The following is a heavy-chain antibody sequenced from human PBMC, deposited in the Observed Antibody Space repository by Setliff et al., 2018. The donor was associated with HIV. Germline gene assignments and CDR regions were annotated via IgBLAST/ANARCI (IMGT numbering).Heavy chain of an antibody. Sequence: ASVKVSCKASGYTFTGYYMHWLRQAPGLGLEWMGWINPNGGGTNFAQKFQGRVTMTRDTSISTAYMELSRLRSDDTAVYYCARNPDTSGYLYYYYYMDVWGKGTTVTVSS. D-gene: IGHD3-22*01. CDR1: GYTFTGYY. CDR2: INPNGGGT. J-gene: IGHJ6*03. CDR3: ARNPDTSGYLYYYYYMDV. V-gene: IGHV1-2*02.